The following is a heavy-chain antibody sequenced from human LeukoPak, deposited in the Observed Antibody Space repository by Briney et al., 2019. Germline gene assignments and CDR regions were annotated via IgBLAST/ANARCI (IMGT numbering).Heavy chain of an antibody. CDR2: ISGSVGST. CDR3: AKTGQSYYYYMDV. CDR1: GFTFSTYA. D-gene: IGHD3-9*01. Sequence: PGGSLRLSCAASGFTFSTYAMSWVRQAPGKGLEWVSAISGSVGSTSYADSVKGRFTISRDNSKNTLFLQMNSLRAEDTAVYYCAKTGQSYYYYMDVWGKGSTVTVSS. J-gene: IGHJ6*03. V-gene: IGHV3-23*01.